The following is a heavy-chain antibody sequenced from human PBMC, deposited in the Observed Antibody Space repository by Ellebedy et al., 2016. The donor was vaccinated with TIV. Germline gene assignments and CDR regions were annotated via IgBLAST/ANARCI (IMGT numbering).Heavy chain of an antibody. V-gene: IGHV4-34*01. CDR1: GGSFSGYY. CDR2: INHSGST. CDR3: VSGSGYYYAEYFQH. J-gene: IGHJ1*01. D-gene: IGHD3-22*01. Sequence: GSLRLXXAVYGGSFSGYYWSWIRQPPGKGLEWIGEINHSGSTNYNPSLKSRVTISVVTSKNQFSLKLSSVTAADTAVYYCVSGSGYYYAEYFQHWGQGTLVTVSS.